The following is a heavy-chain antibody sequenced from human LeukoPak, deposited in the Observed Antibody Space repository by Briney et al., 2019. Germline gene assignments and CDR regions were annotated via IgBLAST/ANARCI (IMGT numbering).Heavy chain of an antibody. CDR1: GDSVSSSRYY. J-gene: IGHJ4*02. V-gene: IGHV4-39*01. D-gene: IGHD3-3*01. CDR3: ARQDYDFWSGYYDY. Sequence: PSEILSLTCIVSGDSVSSSRYYWGWIRQPPGRGLEWIGSIYYSGTTFYNPSLKSRVTISVDTSKNQFSMKLTSVTAADTAVYFCARQDYDFWSGYYDYWGQGTLVTVSS. CDR2: IYYSGTT.